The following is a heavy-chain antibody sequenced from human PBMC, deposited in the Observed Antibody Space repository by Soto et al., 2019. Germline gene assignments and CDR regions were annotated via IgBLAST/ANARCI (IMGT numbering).Heavy chain of an antibody. D-gene: IGHD6-13*01. Sequence: SETLSLTCTVSGGSISSYYWSWIRQPPGKGREWIGYIYYSGSTNYNPSLKSRVTISVDTSKNQFSLKLSYVTADDTAVYYCARRYSSAFDIWGKGKMVTVSS. CDR1: GGSISSYY. CDR3: ARRYSSAFDI. J-gene: IGHJ3*02. CDR2: IYYSGST. V-gene: IGHV4-59*08.